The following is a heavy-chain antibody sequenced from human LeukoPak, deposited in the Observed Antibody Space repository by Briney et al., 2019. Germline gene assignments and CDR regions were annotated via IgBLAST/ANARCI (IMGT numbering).Heavy chain of an antibody. D-gene: IGHD3-9*01. Sequence: PGRSLKLSCAASGLTFSSYGMHWVRQAPGKGLEWVAVIWFDGSNKYYRDSVKGRFTISRDNSKNTLYLQMNSLRAEDTAVYYCASDILTGYTETDYWGQGTLVTVSS. CDR3: ASDILTGYTETDY. V-gene: IGHV3-33*01. J-gene: IGHJ4*02. CDR1: GLTFSSYG. CDR2: IWFDGSNK.